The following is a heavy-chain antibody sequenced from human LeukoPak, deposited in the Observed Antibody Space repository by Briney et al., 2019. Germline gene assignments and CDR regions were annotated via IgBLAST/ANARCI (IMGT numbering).Heavy chain of an antibody. Sequence: GGSLRLSCAASGLTFSSYAMSWVRQAPGKGLEWVSAISGSGGSTYYADSVKGRFTISRDNSKDTLYLQMNSLRAEDTAVYYCAKDTAMVQYYFDYWGQGTLVTVSS. D-gene: IGHD5-18*01. CDR2: ISGSGGST. J-gene: IGHJ4*02. CDR3: AKDTAMVQYYFDY. CDR1: GLTFSSYA. V-gene: IGHV3-23*01.